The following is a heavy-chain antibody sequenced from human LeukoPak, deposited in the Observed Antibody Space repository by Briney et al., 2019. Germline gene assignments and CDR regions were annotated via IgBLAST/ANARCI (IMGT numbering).Heavy chain of an antibody. J-gene: IGHJ5*02. Sequence: GGSLRLSCAASGFTVSSNYMSWVRQAPGKGLEWVSVIYSGGSTYYADSVKGRFTISRDNSKNTLYLQMNSLRAEDTAVYYCARVRCGGDCYSYGWFDPWGQGTLVTVSS. CDR3: ARVRCGGDCYSYGWFDP. D-gene: IGHD2-21*02. CDR2: IYSGGST. CDR1: GFTVSSNY. V-gene: IGHV3-53*01.